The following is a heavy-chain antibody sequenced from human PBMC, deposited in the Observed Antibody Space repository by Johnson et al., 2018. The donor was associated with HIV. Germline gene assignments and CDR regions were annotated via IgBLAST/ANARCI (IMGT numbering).Heavy chain of an antibody. CDR2: ISYDGNNK. Sequence: VQLVESGGGVVQPGRSLRLSCAASGFTFSSYGMHWVRQAPGKGLEWVAVISYDGNNKYYADSVKGRFTISRDNSKNTLYLQMTSLRAEDTAVYYCAREAPGSSGAFDIWGQGTMVTVSS. D-gene: IGHD1-26*01. CDR3: AREAPGSSGAFDI. CDR1: GFTFSSYG. V-gene: IGHV3-30*03. J-gene: IGHJ3*02.